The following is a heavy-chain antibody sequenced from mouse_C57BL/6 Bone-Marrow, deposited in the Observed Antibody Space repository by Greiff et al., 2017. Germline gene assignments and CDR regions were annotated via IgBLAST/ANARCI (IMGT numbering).Heavy chain of an antibody. J-gene: IGHJ2*01. Sequence: QVQLQQSGAELVKPGASVKLSCKASGYTFTSYWMHWVKQRPGQGLEWIGMIHPNSGRTNYNEKFKSKATLTVDKSSSTAYRQLSSLTSEDSAVYYCARGADGRPDYWGQGTTRTVAS. CDR2: IHPNSGRT. CDR3: ARGADGRPDY. D-gene: IGHD1-1*01. V-gene: IGHV1-64*01. CDR1: GYTFTSYW.